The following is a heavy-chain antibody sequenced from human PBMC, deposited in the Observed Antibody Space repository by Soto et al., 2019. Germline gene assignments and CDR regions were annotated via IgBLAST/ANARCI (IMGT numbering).Heavy chain of an antibody. V-gene: IGHV3-33*01. Sequence: PGGSLRLSCAASGFTFRQYGMHWVRQAPGKGLEWVAVIFYDESKEYYADSVRGRFTISRDNSNNMLYLQMNSLRGEDTALYYCERDAAARDGRGGMDVWGQGTKVTVYS. CDR3: ERDAAARDGRGGMDV. CDR2: IFYDESKE. J-gene: IGHJ6*02. D-gene: IGHD6-6*01. CDR1: GFTFRQYG.